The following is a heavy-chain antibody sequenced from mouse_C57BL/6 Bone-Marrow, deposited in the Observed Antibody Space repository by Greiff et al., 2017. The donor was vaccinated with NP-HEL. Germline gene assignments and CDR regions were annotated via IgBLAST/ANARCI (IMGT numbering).Heavy chain of an antibody. D-gene: IGHD3-2*02. CDR1: GFTFSDYY. V-gene: IGHV5-16*01. CDR2: INYDGSST. CDR3: ARGQLRLHYYAMDY. J-gene: IGHJ4*01. Sequence: EVKLVESEGGLVQPGSSMKLSCTASGFTFSDYYMAWVRQVPEKGLEWVANINYDGSSTYYLDSLKSRFIISRDNAKNILYLQMSSLKSEDTATYYCARGQLRLHYYAMDYWGQGTSVTVSS.